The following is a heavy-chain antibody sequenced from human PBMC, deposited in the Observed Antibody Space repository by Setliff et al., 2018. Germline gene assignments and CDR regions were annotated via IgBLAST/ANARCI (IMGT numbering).Heavy chain of an antibody. Sequence: SETLSLTCSFSDCSLAKCYYWGWIRQAPGEGLEWIGSVYHDGRTNYSPSLKSRLIISVDTSNNQFSLKLDSVTAADTAMYFCATVGSPVAGDDAFDVWGQGTMVTVSS. V-gene: IGHV4-38-2*02. CDR1: DCSLAKCYY. D-gene: IGHD6-19*01. CDR3: ATVGSPVAGDDAFDV. CDR2: VYHDGRT. J-gene: IGHJ3*01.